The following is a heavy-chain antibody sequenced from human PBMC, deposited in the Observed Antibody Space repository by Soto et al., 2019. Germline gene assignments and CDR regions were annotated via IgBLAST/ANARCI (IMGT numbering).Heavy chain of an antibody. CDR2: IYYSGST. J-gene: IGHJ5*02. CDR1: GGSISSYG. D-gene: IGHD3-22*01. V-gene: IGHV4-59*01. Sequence: SETLCLTCSVAGGSISSYGGSWIRQPPGKGLEWIGYIYYSGSTNYNPSLKSRVTISVDTSKNQFSLKLSSVTAADTAVYYCERRFRYYDSSGYYKVFDDWGQGTLVTVSS. CDR3: ERRFRYYDSSGYYKVFDD.